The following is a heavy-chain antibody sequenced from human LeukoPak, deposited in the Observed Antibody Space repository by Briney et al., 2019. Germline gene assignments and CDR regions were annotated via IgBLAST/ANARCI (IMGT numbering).Heavy chain of an antibody. CDR3: ARALDIVVVPAATAASLGY. CDR1: GGTFSSYA. J-gene: IGHJ4*02. Sequence: ASVKVSCTASGGTFSSYAISWVRQAPGQGLEWMGGIIPIFGTANYAQKFQGRVTITADESTSIAYMELSSLRSEDTAVYYCARALDIVVVPAATAASLGYWGQGTLVTVSS. D-gene: IGHD2-2*01. V-gene: IGHV1-69*13. CDR2: IIPIFGTA.